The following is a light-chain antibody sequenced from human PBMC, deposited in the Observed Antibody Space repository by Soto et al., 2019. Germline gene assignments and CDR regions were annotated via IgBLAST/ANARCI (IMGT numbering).Light chain of an antibody. V-gene: IGKV1-39*01. CDR2: AAS. Sequence: DIQMTQSPSSLSASVRDTVTITCRASQSISAHLNWYQQKPGEVPKPLIYAASNLHSGVPSRFSGSGSETDFALTISSLQPEDFATYYCQQSYITPYTFGQGTRLEIK. J-gene: IGKJ2*01. CDR3: QQSYITPYT. CDR1: QSISAH.